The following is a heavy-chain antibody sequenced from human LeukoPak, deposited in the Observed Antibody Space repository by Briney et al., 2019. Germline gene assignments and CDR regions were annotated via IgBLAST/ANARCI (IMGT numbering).Heavy chain of an antibody. Sequence: SETLSLTCTVSGGSISSGDYYWSWIRQPPGKGLEWIGYIYYSGSTYYNPSLKSRVTISVDTSKNQFSLKLSSVAAADTAVYYCARGITMIVGLDWMFDYWGQGTLVTVSS. J-gene: IGHJ4*02. CDR3: ARGITMIVGLDWMFDY. CDR1: GGSISSGDYY. CDR2: IYYSGST. D-gene: IGHD3-22*01. V-gene: IGHV4-30-4*08.